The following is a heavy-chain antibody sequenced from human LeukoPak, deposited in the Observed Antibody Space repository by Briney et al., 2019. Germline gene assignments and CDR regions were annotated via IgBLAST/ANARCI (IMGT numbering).Heavy chain of an antibody. J-gene: IGHJ4*02. V-gene: IGHV3-30*02. Sequence: GGSLRLPCAASGFTFSSYGMHWVRQAPGKGLEWVAFIRYDGSNKYYADSVKGRFTISRDNSKNTLYLQMNSLRAEDTAVYYCAPRGGQYCSSTSCYSNYWGQGTLVTVSS. CDR3: APRGGQYCSSTSCYSNY. CDR2: IRYDGSNK. D-gene: IGHD2-2*01. CDR1: GFTFSSYG.